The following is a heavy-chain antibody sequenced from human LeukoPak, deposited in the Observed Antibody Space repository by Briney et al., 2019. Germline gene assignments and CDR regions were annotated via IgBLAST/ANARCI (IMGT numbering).Heavy chain of an antibody. D-gene: IGHD4-17*01. J-gene: IGHJ4*02. V-gene: IGHV4-59*12. CDR3: ARDHYDHYGDYVFDY. CDR1: GGSISGYY. Sequence: SETLSLTCTVSGGSISGYYWSWIRQPPGKGLEWLGYISYSGSTNYNPSLNSRVTISVDTSKNQFSLKLSSVTAADTALYYCARDHYDHYGDYVFDYWGQGPLVTVSS. CDR2: ISYSGST.